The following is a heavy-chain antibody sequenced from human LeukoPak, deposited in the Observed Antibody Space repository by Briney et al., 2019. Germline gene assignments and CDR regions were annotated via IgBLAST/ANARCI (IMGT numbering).Heavy chain of an antibody. Sequence: SETLSLTCAVYGGSFSGYYWSWIRQPPGKGLEWIGEINHSGSTNYNPSLKSRVTISVDTSKNQFSLKLSSVTAADTAVYYCAGWLDAFDIWGQGTMVTVSS. CDR1: GGSFSGYY. CDR2: INHSGST. J-gene: IGHJ3*02. CDR3: AGWLDAFDI. D-gene: IGHD6-19*01. V-gene: IGHV4-34*01.